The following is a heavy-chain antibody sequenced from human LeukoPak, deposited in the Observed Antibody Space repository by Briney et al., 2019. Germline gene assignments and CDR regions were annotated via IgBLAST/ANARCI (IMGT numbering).Heavy chain of an antibody. V-gene: IGHV4-30-2*01. J-gene: IGHJ4*02. CDR2: IYHSGST. Sequence: PSETLSLTCTVSGGSISSGGYYWSWIRQPPGKGLEWIGYIYHSGSTYYNPSLKSRVTISVDRSKNQFSLKLSSVTAADTAVYYCARKGSIAARPSDYWGQGTLVTVSS. CDR3: ARKGSIAARPSDY. D-gene: IGHD6-6*01. CDR1: GGSISSGGYY.